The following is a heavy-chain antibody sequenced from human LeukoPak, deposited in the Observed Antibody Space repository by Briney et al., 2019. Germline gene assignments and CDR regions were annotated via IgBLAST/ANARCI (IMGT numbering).Heavy chain of an antibody. J-gene: IGHJ2*01. CDR1: GYTFTSYD. V-gene: IGHV1-8*01. D-gene: IGHD6-13*01. CDR3: ARAQYPPYSSSWWKDNYWYFDL. Sequence: ASVKVSCKASGYTFTSYDINWVRQATGQGLEWMGWMNPNSGNTGYAQKFQGRFTMTWDTSISTAYMELTSLRSEDTAVYYCARAQYPPYSSSWWKDNYWYFDLWGRGTLVTVSS. CDR2: MNPNSGNT.